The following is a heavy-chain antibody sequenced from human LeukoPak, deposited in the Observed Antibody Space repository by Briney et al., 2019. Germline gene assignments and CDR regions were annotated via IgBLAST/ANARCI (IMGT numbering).Heavy chain of an antibody. J-gene: IGHJ4*02. Sequence: ASVKVSCKASGYTFTGYYMHWVRQAPGQGLEWMGWINPNSGGTNYAQKFQGRVTMTRDTSISTAYMELSRLRAEDTALYYCARVPPDDYGDYYYFDYWGQGTLVTVSS. CDR2: INPNSGGT. CDR1: GYTFTGYY. D-gene: IGHD4-17*01. V-gene: IGHV1-2*02. CDR3: ARVPPDDYGDYYYFDY.